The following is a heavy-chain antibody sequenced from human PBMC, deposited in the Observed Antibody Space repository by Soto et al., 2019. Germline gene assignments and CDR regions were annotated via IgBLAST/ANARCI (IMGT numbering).Heavy chain of an antibody. J-gene: IGHJ4*02. CDR1: RLTFSSHG. Sequence: EVQLLESGGGLVQPGGSLRLSCAASRLTFSSHGMSWVRQAPGKGLEWVSNISGSGTSTYYADSVRGRFTISRDNSKNTLYLEMNSLRADDTAVYYCATGGCLRHNDNWGQGTLVTVSS. CDR2: ISGSGTST. V-gene: IGHV3-23*01. D-gene: IGHD5-12*01. CDR3: ATGGCLRHNDN.